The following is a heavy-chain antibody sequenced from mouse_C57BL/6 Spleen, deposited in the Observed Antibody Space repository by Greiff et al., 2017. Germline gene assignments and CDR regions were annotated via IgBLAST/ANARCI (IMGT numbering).Heavy chain of an antibody. CDR1: GFNIKDYY. CDR3: ARSGGRGYYFDY. D-gene: IGHD3-1*01. J-gene: IGHJ2*01. CDR2: IDPEDGAT. Sequence: EVQLQQSGAELVKPGASVKLSCTASGFNIKDYYMHWVKQRTEQGLEWIGRIDPEDGATKYAPKFQGKATITADTSSNTAYQQLSSLTSEDTAVYYCARSGGRGYYFDYRGQGTTLTVSS. V-gene: IGHV14-2*01.